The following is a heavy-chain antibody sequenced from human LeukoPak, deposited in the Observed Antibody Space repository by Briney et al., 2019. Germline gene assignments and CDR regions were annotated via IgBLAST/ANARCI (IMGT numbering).Heavy chain of an antibody. CDR2: IYYSGST. CDR1: GGSISSYY. D-gene: IGHD1-1*01. CDR3: ARLKSDSQTTYYYGMDV. Sequence: SETLSLTCTVSGGSISSYYWSWIRQPPGKGLEWIGYIYYSGSTNYNPSLKSRVTISVDTSKNQFSLKLSSVTAADTAVYYCARLKSDSQTTYYYGMDVWGQGTTVTVSS. V-gene: IGHV4-59*01. J-gene: IGHJ6*02.